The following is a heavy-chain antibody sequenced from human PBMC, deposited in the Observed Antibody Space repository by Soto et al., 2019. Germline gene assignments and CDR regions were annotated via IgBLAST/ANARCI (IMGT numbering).Heavy chain of an antibody. CDR2: ISAYNGNT. D-gene: IGHD3-10*02. Sequence: GASVKVSCKASGYTFTSYGISWVRQAPGQGLEWMGWISAYNGNTNYAQKLQGRVTMTTDTSTSTAYMELRSLRSDDTAVYYCARDQFTSTYYYVWGATSYYYYGMDVWGQGTTVTVSS. V-gene: IGHV1-18*01. CDR1: GYTFTSYG. J-gene: IGHJ6*02. CDR3: ARDQFTSTYYYVWGATSYYYYGMDV.